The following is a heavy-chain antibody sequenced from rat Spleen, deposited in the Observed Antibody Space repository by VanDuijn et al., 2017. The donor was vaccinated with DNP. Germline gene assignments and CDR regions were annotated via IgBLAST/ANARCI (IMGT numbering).Heavy chain of an antibody. V-gene: IGHV2-30*01. J-gene: IGHJ2*01. D-gene: IGHD1-7*01. CDR1: GFSLTSYN. CDR2: IWTGGST. Sequence: QVQLKESGPGLVQPSQTLSLTCTVSGFSLTSYNVHWVRQPTGKGLEWMGIIWTGGSTDYNSALKSRLSTSRDTSKSQVFLKMNSLQTEDIATYYCARESRYYGPTGGFDYWGQGVMVTVSS. CDR3: ARESRYYGPTGGFDY.